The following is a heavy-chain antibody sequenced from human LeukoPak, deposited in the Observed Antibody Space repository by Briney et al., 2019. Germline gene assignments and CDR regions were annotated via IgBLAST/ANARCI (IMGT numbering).Heavy chain of an antibody. CDR1: GFTFDDYA. D-gene: IGHD4-23*01. Sequence: PGGSLRLSCAASGFTFDDYAMHWVRQAPGKGLEWVSGISWNSGSIGYADSVKGRFTISRDNAKNSLYLQMNSLRAEDTALYYCAKDRAYYGGNSGAFDIWGQGTMVTVSS. CDR2: ISWNSGSI. V-gene: IGHV3-9*01. J-gene: IGHJ3*02. CDR3: AKDRAYYGGNSGAFDI.